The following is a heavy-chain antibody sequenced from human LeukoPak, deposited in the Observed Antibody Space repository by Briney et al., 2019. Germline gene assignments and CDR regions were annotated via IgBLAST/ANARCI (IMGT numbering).Heavy chain of an antibody. Sequence: GGSLRLSCAASGFTSSAHYMSWIRQAPGKGLEWVSYISSSGSTIYYADSVKGRFTISRDNAKNSLYLQMNSLRAEDTAVFFCKKATAYDMDVWGQGTTVTVSS. V-gene: IGHV3-11*01. CDR1: GFTSSAHY. J-gene: IGHJ6*02. CDR3: KKATAYDMDV. CDR2: ISSSGSTI.